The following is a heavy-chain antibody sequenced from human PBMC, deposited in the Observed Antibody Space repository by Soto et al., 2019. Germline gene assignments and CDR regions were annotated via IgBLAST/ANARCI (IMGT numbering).Heavy chain of an antibody. J-gene: IGHJ5*02. Sequence: SETLSLTCSVSGGTISGYYWTWIRQPAGKGLEWIGRIYSSGNTKYNPSLQSRVTMSLDTSNNQFSLRLTSITAADTAVYYCARGQRFSDWFDPWGQGTLVTVSS. CDR2: IYSSGNT. D-gene: IGHD3-3*01. CDR3: ARGQRFSDWFDP. CDR1: GGTISGYY. V-gene: IGHV4-4*07.